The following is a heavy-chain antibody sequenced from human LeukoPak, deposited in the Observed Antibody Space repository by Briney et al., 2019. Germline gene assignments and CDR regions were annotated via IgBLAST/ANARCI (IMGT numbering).Heavy chain of an antibody. CDR3: ARGSSGYYPDY. CDR2: IYYSGST. V-gene: IGHV4-59*01. Sequence: PSETLSLTCTVSGGSISSYYWSWIRQPPGKGLEWIGYIYYSGSTNYNPSLKSRVTISVDTSKDQFSLKLGSVTAADTAVYYCARGSSGYYPDYWGQGTLVTVSS. CDR1: GGSISSYY. J-gene: IGHJ4*02. D-gene: IGHD3-22*01.